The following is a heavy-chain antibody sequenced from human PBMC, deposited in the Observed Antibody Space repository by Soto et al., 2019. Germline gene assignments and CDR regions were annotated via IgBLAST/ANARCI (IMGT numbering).Heavy chain of an antibody. CDR2: ISGSAGLT. Sequence: GSLILSCTASGFTFSSHAMSWVRQAPGKQLEWVSAISGSAGLTFYADSVKGRFTISRDNSKNTLYLQMNSLRAEDTAVYYCAKDWVSGSSPYWGQGTLVTVSS. J-gene: IGHJ4*02. CDR3: AKDWVSGSSPY. D-gene: IGHD2-15*01. V-gene: IGHV3-23*01. CDR1: GFTFSSHA.